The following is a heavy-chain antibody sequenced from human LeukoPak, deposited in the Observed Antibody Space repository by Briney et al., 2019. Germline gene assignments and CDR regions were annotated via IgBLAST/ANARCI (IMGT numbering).Heavy chain of an antibody. CDR2: ISSSSSYI. CDR1: GFTFSSYS. V-gene: IGHV3-21*01. J-gene: IGHJ4*02. CDR3: ARDYYDSSGSPLFDY. Sequence: RPGGSLRLSCAASGFTFSSYSMTWVRQAPGKGLEWVSSISSSSSYIYYADSVKGRFTISRDNAKNSLYLQMNSLRAEDTAVYYCARDYYDSSGSPLFDYWGQGTLVTVSS. D-gene: IGHD3-22*01.